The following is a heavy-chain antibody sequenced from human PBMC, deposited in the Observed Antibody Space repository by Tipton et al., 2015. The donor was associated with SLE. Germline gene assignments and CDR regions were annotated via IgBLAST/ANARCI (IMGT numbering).Heavy chain of an antibody. Sequence: GLVKPSETLSLTCAVYGGSFSGYYWSWIRQPPGKGLEWIGEINHSGSTNYNPSLKSRVTISVDTSKNQFSLKLSSVTAADTAVYYCARDRLVRGVHFDYWGQGTLVTVSS. J-gene: IGHJ4*02. CDR1: GGSFSGYY. V-gene: IGHV4-34*01. CDR2: INHSGST. CDR3: ARDRLVRGVHFDY. D-gene: IGHD3-10*01.